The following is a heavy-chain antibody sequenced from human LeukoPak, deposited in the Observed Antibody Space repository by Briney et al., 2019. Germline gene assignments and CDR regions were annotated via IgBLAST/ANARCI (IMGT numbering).Heavy chain of an antibody. J-gene: IGHJ5*02. V-gene: IGHV3-53*01. CDR3: ARGIAAAGCCWFDP. CDR1: GFTVSSNY. D-gene: IGHD6-13*01. CDR2: IYSGGST. Sequence: GTSLRLSCAASGFTVSSNYMSWVRQAPGKGLEWVSVIYSGGSTYYADSVKGRFTISRDNSKNTLYLQMNSLRAEDTAVYYCARGIAAAGCCWFDPWGQGTLVTVSS.